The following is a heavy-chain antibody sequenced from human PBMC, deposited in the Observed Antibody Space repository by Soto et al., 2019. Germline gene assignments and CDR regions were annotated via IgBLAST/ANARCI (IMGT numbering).Heavy chain of an antibody. V-gene: IGHV3-7*01. CDR2: IKQDGSEK. CDR1: GFTFSSYW. Sequence: GGSLRLSCAASGFTFSSYWMSWVRQAPGKGLEWVANIKQDGSEKYYVDSVKGRFTISRDNAKNSLYLQTNSLRAEDTAVYYWARGEGYSSGWYYYYGMDVWGQGTTVTVSS. J-gene: IGHJ6*02. D-gene: IGHD6-19*01. CDR3: ARGEGYSSGWYYYYGMDV.